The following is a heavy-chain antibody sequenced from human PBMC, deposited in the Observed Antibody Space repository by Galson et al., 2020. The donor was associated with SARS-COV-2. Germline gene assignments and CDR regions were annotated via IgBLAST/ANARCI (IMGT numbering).Heavy chain of an antibody. CDR1: GYYISSGYH. D-gene: IGHD3-16*02. CDR2: IYHSGTT. Sequence: SETLSLTCAVSGYYISSGYHWGLIRQSPGKGLEWIGSIYHSGTTYFNPSLKSRVTISVDTSKNQFSLKLSSVTAADTAVYYCARGNRGLDSDYIWGSFRSHQAFDIWGQGTMVTVSS. V-gene: IGHV4-38-2*01. J-gene: IGHJ3*02. CDR3: ARGNRGLDSDYIWGSFRSHQAFDI.